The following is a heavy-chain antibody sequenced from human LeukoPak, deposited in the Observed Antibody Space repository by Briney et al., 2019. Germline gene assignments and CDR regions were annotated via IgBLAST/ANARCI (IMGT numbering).Heavy chain of an antibody. CDR2: MNPNSGNT. CDR3: ARWFCSGGSCYSGFDY. J-gene: IGHJ4*02. D-gene: IGHD2-15*01. Sequence: ASVKVSCKASGYTFTSYDINWVRQATGQGLEWMGWMNPNSGNTGYAQKFQGRVTMTRNTSISTAYMELSSLRSEDTAVYYCARWFCSGGSCYSGFDYWGQGTLVTVSS. CDR1: GYTFTSYD. V-gene: IGHV1-8*01.